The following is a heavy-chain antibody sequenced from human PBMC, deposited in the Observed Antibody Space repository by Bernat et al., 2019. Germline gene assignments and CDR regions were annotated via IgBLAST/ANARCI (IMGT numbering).Heavy chain of an antibody. CDR2: INYSGNT. D-gene: IGHD2-2*01. CDR1: GGSISSSSNYF. CDR3: ARDGNIVVGPNPKGFDP. V-gene: IGHV4-39*02. J-gene: IGHJ5*02. Sequence: QLQVQESGPGLVKPSETLSLTCTVSGGSISSSSNYFWGWIRQPPGKGLEWVGSINYSGNTYYNPSLKSRVTISLDRTKSQLSLDLCFVTAADAAGYYCARDGNIVVGPNPKGFDPWGQGTLVTVSS.